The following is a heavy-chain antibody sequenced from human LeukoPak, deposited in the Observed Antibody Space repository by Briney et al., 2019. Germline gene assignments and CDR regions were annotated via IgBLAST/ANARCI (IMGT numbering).Heavy chain of an antibody. CDR3: ARGPAYSDFWSAYSDSSSRYYYLDV. D-gene: IGHD3-3*01. CDR2: IGAYNGNT. Sequence: ASVKVSCKASGYTFTSYGISWVGRAPGQGLEWLGWIGAYNGNTNYAQKLQGRVTMTTDTYTSPAYMELRSLRSDATTVYYCARGPAYSDFWSAYSDSSSRYYYLDVWGKGTTVTVSS. J-gene: IGHJ6*03. CDR1: GYTFTSYG. V-gene: IGHV1-18*01.